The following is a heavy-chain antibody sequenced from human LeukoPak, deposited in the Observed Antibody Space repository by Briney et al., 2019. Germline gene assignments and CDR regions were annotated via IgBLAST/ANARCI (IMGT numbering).Heavy chain of an antibody. CDR1: GFTFSTYA. Sequence: GGSLRLSCAASGFTFSTYAMSWVRQAPGKGLEWVSAISDSGGSTYYADSVKGRFTISRDNSKNTLYLQMNSLRAEDTAVYYCAKGRSSSCYFLYWGQGTLVTVSS. CDR3: AKGRSSSCYFLY. D-gene: IGHD6-13*01. J-gene: IGHJ4*02. CDR2: ISDSGGST. V-gene: IGHV3-23*01.